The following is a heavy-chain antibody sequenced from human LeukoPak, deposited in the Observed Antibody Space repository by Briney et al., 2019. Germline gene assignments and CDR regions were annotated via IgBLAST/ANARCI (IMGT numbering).Heavy chain of an antibody. J-gene: IGHJ4*02. CDR2: INWNGDTT. V-gene: IGHV3-20*04. Sequence: PGGSLRLSCVASGFTFDDYALSWVRQAPGKGLEWVSGINWNGDTTYYADSVKGRFTISRDNAKNSLFLQMNSLRAEDTALYYCARGGLYYDSSGYHSWGQGTLVTVSS. CDR3: ARGGLYYDSSGYHS. CDR1: GFTFDDYA. D-gene: IGHD3-22*01.